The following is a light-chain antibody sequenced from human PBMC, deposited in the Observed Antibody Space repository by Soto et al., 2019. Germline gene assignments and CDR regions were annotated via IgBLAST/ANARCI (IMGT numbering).Light chain of an antibody. J-gene: IGKJ1*01. Sequence: DVHITQSPSTLSASVVDICTLNSLASQNISSYLNWYQQKPGKAPKLLIYAASSLQSGVPSRFSGSGSGTDFTLTISSLQPEDFATYYCQQSYSTPPTFGQGTKVDIK. V-gene: IGKV1-39*01. CDR1: QNISSY. CDR2: AAS. CDR3: QQSYSTPPT.